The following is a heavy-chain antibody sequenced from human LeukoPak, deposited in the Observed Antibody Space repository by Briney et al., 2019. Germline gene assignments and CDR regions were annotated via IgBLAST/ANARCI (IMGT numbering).Heavy chain of an antibody. CDR1: GGPFSDHY. J-gene: IGHJ3*02. CDR2: INHSGST. CDR3: ARVTADAFDI. Sequence: SETLSLTCGVYGGPFSDHYWSWIRQTPGKGLERIGEINHSGSTNYNPSLKSRVTISVDTSKNQFSLKLSSVTAADTAVYYCARVTADAFDIWGQGTMVTVSS. V-gene: IGHV4-34*01.